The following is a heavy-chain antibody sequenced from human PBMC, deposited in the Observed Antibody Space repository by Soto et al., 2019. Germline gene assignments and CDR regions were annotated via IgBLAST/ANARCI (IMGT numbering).Heavy chain of an antibody. Sequence: GGSLRLSCAASGFTFSSYGMHWVRQAPGKGLEWVAVISYDGSNKYYADSVKGRFTISRDNSKNTLYLQMNSLRAEDTAVYYCAKDFHRVRGVIDYFDYWGQGTLVTVSS. D-gene: IGHD3-10*01. J-gene: IGHJ4*02. CDR3: AKDFHRVRGVIDYFDY. CDR1: GFTFSSYG. V-gene: IGHV3-30*18. CDR2: ISYDGSNK.